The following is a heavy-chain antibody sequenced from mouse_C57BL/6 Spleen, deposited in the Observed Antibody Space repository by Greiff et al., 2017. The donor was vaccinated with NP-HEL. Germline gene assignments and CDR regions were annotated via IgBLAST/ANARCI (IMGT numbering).Heavy chain of an antibody. V-gene: IGHV1-55*01. Sequence: QVQLQQPGAELVKPGASVKMSCKASGYTFTSYWITWVKQRPGQGLEWLGDIYPGSGSTTYNEKFKSKATLTVDTSSSTAYMQLSSLTSEDSAVYYCARGGLYYGNYCYFDYWGQGTTLTVSS. CDR1: GYTFTSYW. CDR2: IYPGSGST. J-gene: IGHJ2*01. CDR3: ARGGLYYGNYCYFDY. D-gene: IGHD2-1*01.